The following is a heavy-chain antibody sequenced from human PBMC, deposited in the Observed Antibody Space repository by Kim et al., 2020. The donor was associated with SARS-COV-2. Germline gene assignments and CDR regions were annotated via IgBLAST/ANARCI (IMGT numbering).Heavy chain of an antibody. CDR2: GTA. CDR3: ARGEYSYAF. V-gene: IGHV1-69*01. D-gene: IGHD5-18*01. Sequence: GTANYAQKFQGRVTITADESTSTAYMELSSLRSEDTAVYYCARGEYSYAFWGQGTLVTVSS. J-gene: IGHJ4*02.